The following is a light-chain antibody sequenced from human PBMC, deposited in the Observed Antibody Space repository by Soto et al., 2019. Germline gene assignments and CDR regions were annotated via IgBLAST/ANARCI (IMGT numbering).Light chain of an antibody. Sequence: QSALTQPASVSGSPGQSITISCTGTRSDVGGYNYVSWYQQHPDKAPKLMIYEVTNRPSGVSFRFSGSKSGNTASLTISGLHPEDEADDYCSSYTSTRTLYVFGTGTKLTVL. V-gene: IGLV2-14*01. CDR2: EVT. CDR3: SSYTSTRTLYV. CDR1: RSDVGGYNY. J-gene: IGLJ1*01.